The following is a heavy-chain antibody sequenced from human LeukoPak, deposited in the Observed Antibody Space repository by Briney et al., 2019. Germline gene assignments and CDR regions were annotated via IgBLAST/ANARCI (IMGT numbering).Heavy chain of an antibody. CDR2: ISAGGGGT. J-gene: IGHJ6*02. CDR3: AKDMQTVAGLSNYYYYAMAV. V-gene: IGHV3-43*02. CDR1: GFTFDDYA. Sequence: PGGSLRLSCAASGFTFDDYAMHWVRQVPGKGPRWVSFISAGGGGTYYADSVKSRFTISRDNSKNSLFLQMNSLRSEDSALYYCAKDMQTVAGLSNYYYYAMAVWGQGTTVTVSS. D-gene: IGHD6-13*01.